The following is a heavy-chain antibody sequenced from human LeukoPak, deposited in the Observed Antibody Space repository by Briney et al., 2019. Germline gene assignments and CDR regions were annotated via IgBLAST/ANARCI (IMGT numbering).Heavy chain of an antibody. CDR3: AKDHLHIFGSGSYIDY. CDR1: GFTFSSYG. V-gene: IGHV3-30*18. CDR2: IPYDGSNK. D-gene: IGHD3-10*01. Sequence: GGSLRLSCAASGFTFSSYGMHWVRQAPGKGLEWVAVIPYDGSNKYYADSVKGRFTISRDNSKNTLYLQMNRLRADDPAVYYCAKDHLHIFGSGSYIDYWGQGTLVTVSS. J-gene: IGHJ4*02.